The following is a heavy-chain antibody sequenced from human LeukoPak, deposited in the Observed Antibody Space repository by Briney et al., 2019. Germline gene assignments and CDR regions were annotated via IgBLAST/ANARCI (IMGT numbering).Heavy chain of an antibody. Sequence: SETLSLTCTVSGGSISTNTYYWGWIRQPPGKGLEWIGSIYYSGNTYYNPSLKSRVTISVDTSKNQFSLKLSSVTAADTAVYYCARNYVPHAFDIWGQGTMVTVSS. CDR2: IYYSGNT. CDR3: ARNYVPHAFDI. J-gene: IGHJ3*02. CDR1: GGSISTNTYY. V-gene: IGHV4-39*07. D-gene: IGHD3-16*01.